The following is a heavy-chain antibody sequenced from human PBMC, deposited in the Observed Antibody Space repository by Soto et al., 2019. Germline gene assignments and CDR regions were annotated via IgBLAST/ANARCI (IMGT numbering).Heavy chain of an antibody. V-gene: IGHV4-59*01. CDR2: IHDSGRS. CDR3: ARVGGTRGWY. Sequence: QVQLQESGPGLVKPSETLSLTCTVSSDSITNYYWSWIRQSPGKGLEWIGYIHDSGRSNYNPSLRSRVKRSVDTSKKQFSLRLTSLTTADTAVYYCARVGGTRGWYWGQGTLVTVSS. CDR1: SDSITNYY. D-gene: IGHD2-15*01. J-gene: IGHJ4*02.